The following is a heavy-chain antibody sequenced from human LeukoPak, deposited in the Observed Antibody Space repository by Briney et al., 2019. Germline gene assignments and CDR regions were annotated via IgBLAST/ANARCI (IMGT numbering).Heavy chain of an antibody. D-gene: IGHD3-22*01. CDR3: AKDQVTMRPYYYYGMDV. Sequence: PGGSLRLSCAASGFTFSSYAMHWVRQAPGKGLEWVAVISYDGSNKYYADSVKGRFTISRDNSKNTLYLQMNSLRAEDTAVYYCAKDQVTMRPYYYYGMDVWGQGTTVTVSS. J-gene: IGHJ6*02. CDR2: ISYDGSNK. V-gene: IGHV3-30-3*01. CDR1: GFTFSSYA.